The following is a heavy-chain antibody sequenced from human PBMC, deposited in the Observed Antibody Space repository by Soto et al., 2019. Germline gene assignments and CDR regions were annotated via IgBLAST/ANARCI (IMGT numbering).Heavy chain of an antibody. CDR1: GFPFSSHI. J-gene: IGHJ4*02. CDR2: ISVGSSSI. Sequence: GGSLRLSCAASGFPFSSHIMNWVRQSPGKGLEWVSSISVGSSSINYADSAKGRFTISRDKAKNSLFLQMNSLRAEDTAVYYCARSSGSYYYWYFDCWGQGTLVTVSS. V-gene: IGHV3-21*01. CDR3: ARSSGSYYYWYFDC. D-gene: IGHD1-26*01.